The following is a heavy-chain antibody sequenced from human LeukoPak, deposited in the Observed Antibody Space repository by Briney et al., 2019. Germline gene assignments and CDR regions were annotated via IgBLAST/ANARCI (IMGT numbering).Heavy chain of an antibody. Sequence: GGSLRLSCAASGFRFSDYWMTWVRQAPGKGLEWVANIKQDGSVDNYLDSVKGRFTISRDNAKNSLSLQMNSLGAEDTAIYYCAKAGLGGYGSSWFFDSWGQGALVTVSS. D-gene: IGHD6-13*01. J-gene: IGHJ4*02. CDR2: IKQDGSVD. CDR1: GFRFSDYW. V-gene: IGHV3-7*01. CDR3: AKAGLGGYGSSWFFDS.